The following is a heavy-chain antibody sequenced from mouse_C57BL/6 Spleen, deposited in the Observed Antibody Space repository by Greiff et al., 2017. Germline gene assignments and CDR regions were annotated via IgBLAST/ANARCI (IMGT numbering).Heavy chain of an antibody. CDR3: ARDGLLGAWFAY. D-gene: IGHD2-3*01. CDR2: ISDGGSYT. CDR1: GFTFSSYA. Sequence: EVMLVEPGGGLVMPGGSLKLSCAASGFTFSSYAMSWVRQTPEKRLEWVATISDGGSYTYYPDNVKGRFTFSRDHAKNNLYLQMSHLKSEDTAMYYCARDGLLGAWFAYWGQGTLVTVSA. J-gene: IGHJ3*01. V-gene: IGHV5-4*01.